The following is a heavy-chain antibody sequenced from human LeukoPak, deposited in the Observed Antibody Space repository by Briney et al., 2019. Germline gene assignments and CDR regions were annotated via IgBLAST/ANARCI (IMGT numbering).Heavy chain of an antibody. CDR1: GGSISSYY. D-gene: IGHD2-2*02. CDR2: IYYSGST. V-gene: IGHV4-59*01. J-gene: IGHJ5*02. Sequence: SETLSLTCTVSGGSISSYYWSWTRQPPGTGLEWIGYIYYSGSTNYNPSLKSRVTISVDTSKNQFSLKLSSVTAADTAVYYCARATPGYCSSTSCYNPYNWFDPWGQGTLVTVSS. CDR3: ARATPGYCSSTSCYNPYNWFDP.